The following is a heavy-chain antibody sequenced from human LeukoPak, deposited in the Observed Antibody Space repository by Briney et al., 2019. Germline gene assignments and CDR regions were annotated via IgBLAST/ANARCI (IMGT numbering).Heavy chain of an antibody. CDR2: IYYSGST. CDR3: ASVTTRPPYYFDY. Sequence: SETLSLTCTVSGGSISSYYWSWIRQPPGKGLEWLGYIYYSGSTNYNPSLKSRVTISVDTSKNQFSLKLSSVTAADTAVYYCASVTTRPPYYFDYWGQGTLVTVSS. D-gene: IGHD4-17*01. J-gene: IGHJ4*02. V-gene: IGHV4-59*01. CDR1: GGSISSYY.